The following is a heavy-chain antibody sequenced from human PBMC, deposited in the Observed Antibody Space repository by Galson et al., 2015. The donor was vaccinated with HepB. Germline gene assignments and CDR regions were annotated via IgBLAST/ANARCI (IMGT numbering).Heavy chain of an antibody. Sequence: SLRLSCAASGFTFSSYAMSWVRQAPGKGLEWVSAISGSGGTTYYADSVKGRFTISRDNSKNSLYLEMNSLRVEDTAVYYCARNIAGRLTTHNNWGQGTLVTVSS. CDR1: GFTFSSYA. V-gene: IGHV3-23*01. CDR3: ARNIAGRLTTHNN. D-gene: IGHD6-6*01. J-gene: IGHJ4*02. CDR2: ISGSGGTT.